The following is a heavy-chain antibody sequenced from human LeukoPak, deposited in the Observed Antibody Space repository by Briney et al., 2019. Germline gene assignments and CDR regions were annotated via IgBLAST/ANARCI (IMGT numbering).Heavy chain of an antibody. V-gene: IGHV1-3*01. CDR2: INAGNGNI. Sequence: ASVKVSCKASGYIFATYTIHWVRQAPGQRLEWMGWINAGNGNIKYSQKFQGRVTMTEDTSTDTAYMELSSLRSEDTAVYYCATHRRFLEWLPDYWGQGTLVTVSS. CDR1: GYIFATYT. CDR3: ATHRRFLEWLPDY. D-gene: IGHD3-3*01. J-gene: IGHJ4*02.